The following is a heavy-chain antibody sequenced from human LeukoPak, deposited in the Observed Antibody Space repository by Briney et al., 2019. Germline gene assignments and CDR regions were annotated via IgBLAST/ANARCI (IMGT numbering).Heavy chain of an antibody. CDR1: GYTFTSYG. CDR2: ISAYNGNT. J-gene: IGHJ4*02. V-gene: IGHV1-18*01. Sequence: ASVKVSCKASGYTFTSYGISWVRQAPGQGLEWMGWISAYNGNTNYAQKPQGRVTMTTETSPSTAYTELRSLRSDDTAVYYCATGTTFVGIDYWGQGTLVTVSS. CDR3: ATGTTFVGIDY. D-gene: IGHD1-1*01.